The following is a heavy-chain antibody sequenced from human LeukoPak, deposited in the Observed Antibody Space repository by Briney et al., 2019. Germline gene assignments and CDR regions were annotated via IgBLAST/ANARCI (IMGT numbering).Heavy chain of an antibody. D-gene: IGHD2-21*02. CDR2: IFYSGNA. CDR1: GGSISSGDSH. Sequence: SQTLSLTCTVSGGSISSGDSHWTWIRQPPGKGLEWIGYIFYSGNADYNPSLKSRVTMSVDTSKNQFSLRLTAVTAADTAVYYCVGDRSGGDYDYWGQGTLVTVSS. CDR3: VGDRSGGDYDY. J-gene: IGHJ4*02. V-gene: IGHV4-30-4*01.